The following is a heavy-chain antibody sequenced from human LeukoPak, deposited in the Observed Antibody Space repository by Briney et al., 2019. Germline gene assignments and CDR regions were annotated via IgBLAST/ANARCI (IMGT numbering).Heavy chain of an antibody. CDR3: AREAEWELLNPFDY. D-gene: IGHD1-26*01. J-gene: IGHJ4*02. V-gene: IGHV3-7*01. CDR1: GFTFGSYW. Sequence: GGSLRLSCAASGFTFGSYWMSWVRQAPGKGLEWVANIKQDGSEKYYVDSVKGRFTISRDNAKNSLYLQMNSLRAEDTAVYYCAREAEWELLNPFDYWGQGTLVTVSS. CDR2: IKQDGSEK.